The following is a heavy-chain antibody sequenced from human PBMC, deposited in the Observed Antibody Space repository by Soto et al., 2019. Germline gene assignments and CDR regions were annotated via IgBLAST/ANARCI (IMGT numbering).Heavy chain of an antibody. CDR2: ISWNSGSI. CDR3: TKVPFVDYVASNSIWYFEL. D-gene: IGHD4-17*01. J-gene: IGHJ2*01. CDR1: GFTFHNCA. V-gene: IGHV3-9*01. Sequence: EVQLVESGGGLVQPGRSLRLSCAASGFTFHNCAMHWVRQAPGKGLEWVSGISWNSGSIAYADSVKGRFTISRDNAKNSLYLQMISLRVEYTALYYCTKVPFVDYVASNSIWYFELWGRGTLVTVSS.